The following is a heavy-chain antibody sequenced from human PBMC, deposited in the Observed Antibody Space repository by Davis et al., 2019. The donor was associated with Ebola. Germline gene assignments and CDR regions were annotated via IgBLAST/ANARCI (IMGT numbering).Heavy chain of an antibody. J-gene: IGHJ4*02. CDR2: TNHRGRT. D-gene: IGHD3-9*01. CDR1: GGSLSAYY. V-gene: IGHV4-34*01. Sequence: PSETLSLTCDIYGGSLSAYYWTWIRQSPGKGLEWIGETNHRGRTNYKSSLQSRVTISADTSNNRVSLRLTSVTAADTAMYYCALGYFGQDPLDFWGQGTKVTVSS. CDR3: ALGYFGQDPLDF.